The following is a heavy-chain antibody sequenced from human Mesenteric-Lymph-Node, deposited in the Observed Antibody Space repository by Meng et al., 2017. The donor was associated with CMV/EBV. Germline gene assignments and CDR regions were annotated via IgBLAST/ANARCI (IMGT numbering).Heavy chain of an antibody. CDR2: IGSSSRTK. J-gene: IGHJ6*02. CDR3: ARDYPANDFPIFGVDGGMDV. V-gene: IGHV3-48*04. D-gene: IGHD3-3*01. CDR1: GFTFSNYN. Sequence: GGSLRLSCAASGFTFSNYNMNWVRQAPGKGLEWISYIGSSSRTKYYADSVKGRITISRDNVKKSLYLQMNSLRADDTAVYYCARDYPANDFPIFGVDGGMDVWGQGTTVTVSS.